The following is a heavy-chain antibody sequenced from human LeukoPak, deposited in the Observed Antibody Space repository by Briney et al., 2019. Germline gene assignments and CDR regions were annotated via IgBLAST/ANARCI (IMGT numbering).Heavy chain of an antibody. CDR3: ARDSVPAAIVDY. CDR2: ISSSGSTI. J-gene: IGHJ4*02. V-gene: IGHV3-11*01. D-gene: IGHD2-2*01. CDR1: GFTFSDYY. Sequence: GGSLRLSCAASGFTFSDYYMSWIRQAPGKGLGWVSYISSSGSTIYYADSVKGRFTISRDNAKNSLYLQMNSLRAEDTAVYYCARDSVPAAIVDYWGQGTLVTVSS.